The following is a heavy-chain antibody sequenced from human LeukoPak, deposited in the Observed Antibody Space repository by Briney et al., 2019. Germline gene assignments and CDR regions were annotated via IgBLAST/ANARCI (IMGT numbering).Heavy chain of an antibody. CDR2: ISAYNGNT. Sequence: GASVKVSCKASGDTFTSYGISWVRHAPGQGLEWMGWISAYNGNTNYAQKLQGRVTMTTDTSTSTAYMELRSLRSDDTAVYYCARVGLVATIGDYFDYWGQGTLVTVSS. D-gene: IGHD5-12*01. CDR1: GDTFTSYG. J-gene: IGHJ4*02. CDR3: ARVGLVATIGDYFDY. V-gene: IGHV1-18*01.